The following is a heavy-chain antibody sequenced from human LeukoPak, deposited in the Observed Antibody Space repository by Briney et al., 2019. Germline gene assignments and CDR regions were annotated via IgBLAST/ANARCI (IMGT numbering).Heavy chain of an antibody. J-gene: IGHJ3*02. D-gene: IGHD4-23*01. V-gene: IGHV3-33*01. CDR1: GFTFSSYG. CDR3: ARDLYGGILDAFDI. CDR2: IWYDGSNK. Sequence: PGGSLRLSCAASGFTFSSYGMHWVRQAPGKGLEWVAVIWYDGSNKYYADSVKGRFTISRHNSKNTLYLQMNSLRAEDTSVYYCARDLYGGILDAFDIWGQGTMVTVSS.